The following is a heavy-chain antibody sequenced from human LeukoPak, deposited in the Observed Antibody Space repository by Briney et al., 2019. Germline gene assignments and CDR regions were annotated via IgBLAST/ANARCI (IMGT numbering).Heavy chain of an antibody. CDR3: ARGDYYDSSGYYPH. J-gene: IGHJ4*02. Sequence: GGSLRLSCAASGFTFSSYWMSWVRQAPGKGLEWVANIKQDGSEKYYVDSVKGRLTISRDNAKNSLYLQMNSLRAEDTAVYYCARGDYYDSSGYYPHWGQGTLVTVSS. D-gene: IGHD3-22*01. CDR2: IKQDGSEK. CDR1: GFTFSSYW. V-gene: IGHV3-7*01.